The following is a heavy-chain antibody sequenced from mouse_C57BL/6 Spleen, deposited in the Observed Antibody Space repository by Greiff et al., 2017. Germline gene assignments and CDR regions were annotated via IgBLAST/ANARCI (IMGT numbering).Heavy chain of an antibody. V-gene: IGHV1-20*01. D-gene: IGHD1-1*01. CDR2: INPYNGDT. Sequence: VQLQQSGPELVKPGDSVKISCKASGYSFTGYFMNWVMQSHGKSLEWIGRINPYNGDTFYNQKFKGKATLTVDKSSSTAHMELRSLTSEDSAVYYCARGGLRYYFDYWGQGTTLTVSS. J-gene: IGHJ2*01. CDR1: GYSFTGYF. CDR3: ARGGLRYYFDY.